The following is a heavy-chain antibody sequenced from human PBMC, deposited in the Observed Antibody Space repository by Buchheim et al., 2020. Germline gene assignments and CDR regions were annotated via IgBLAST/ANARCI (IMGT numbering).Heavy chain of an antibody. CDR1: GFTLTGYY. Sequence: QVQLVQSGAEVKKPGASVKVSCKASGFTLTGYYMHWVRQAPGQGLEWMGCINPDSGGTNYAQKFQGRVTMTRGPCITPAYMELSSLTSDDSAVYYCARTSSFDYWGQGTL. J-gene: IGHJ4*02. CDR3: ARTSSFDY. V-gene: IGHV1-2*02. CDR2: INPDSGGT.